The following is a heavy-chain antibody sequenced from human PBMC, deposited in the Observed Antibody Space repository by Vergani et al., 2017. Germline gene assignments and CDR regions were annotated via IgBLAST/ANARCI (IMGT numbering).Heavy chain of an antibody. CDR2: ISWNSNSI. Sequence: EVQLEESGGGLVLPGRSLRLSCVASGFTSAGYAMHWVRQAPGKGLEWVSGISWNSNSIGYADSVKGRFTISRDNAKNSLYLQMNSLRAEDTALYYCAKDLGTSSGGGWFDPWGQGTQVTVSS. CDR1: GFTSAGYA. J-gene: IGHJ5*02. CDR3: AKDLGTSSGGGWFDP. D-gene: IGHD6-6*01. V-gene: IGHV3-9*02.